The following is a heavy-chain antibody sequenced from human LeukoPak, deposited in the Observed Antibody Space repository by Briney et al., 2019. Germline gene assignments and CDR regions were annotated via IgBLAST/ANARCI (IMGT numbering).Heavy chain of an antibody. Sequence: GGSLRLSCAASGLTFSSSWMTWVRQTPGKGLEWVANIKEDGSEKYYVDSMKGRFTISRDNAKNSLYLQMNSLRAEDTALYYCATDVGADWGQGTLVTVSS. CDR2: IKEDGSEK. CDR3: ATDVGAD. CDR1: GLTFSSSW. J-gene: IGHJ4*02. V-gene: IGHV3-7*01.